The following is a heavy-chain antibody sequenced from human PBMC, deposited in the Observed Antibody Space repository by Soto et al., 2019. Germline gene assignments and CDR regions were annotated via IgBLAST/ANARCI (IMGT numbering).Heavy chain of an antibody. CDR3: ARGILVVPAPDFNLFDP. D-gene: IGHD2-2*01. CDR2: IIPILGIA. CDR1: GGTFSSYT. Sequence: QVQLVQSGAEVKKPGSSVKVSCKASGGTFSSYTISWVRQAPGQGIEWMGRIIPILGIANSAQKFQGRVTIPANKSKNNAYVELRSLRSEDTAVYYCARGILVVPAPDFNLFDPWGQGTPVTVSS. V-gene: IGHV1-69*02. J-gene: IGHJ5*02.